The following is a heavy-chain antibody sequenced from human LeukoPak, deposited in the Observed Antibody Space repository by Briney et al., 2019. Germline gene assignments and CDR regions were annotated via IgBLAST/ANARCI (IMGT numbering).Heavy chain of an antibody. Sequence: SETLSLTCAVYGGSFSGYYWSWIRQPPGKGLEWIGEINHSGSTNYNPSLKSRVTISVDTPKNQFSLKLSSVTAADTAVYYCARALSTVVTPRSGIGYYFDYWGQGTLVTVSS. V-gene: IGHV4-34*01. CDR1: GGSFSGYY. CDR3: ARALSTVVTPRSGIGYYFDY. J-gene: IGHJ4*02. CDR2: INHSGST. D-gene: IGHD4-23*01.